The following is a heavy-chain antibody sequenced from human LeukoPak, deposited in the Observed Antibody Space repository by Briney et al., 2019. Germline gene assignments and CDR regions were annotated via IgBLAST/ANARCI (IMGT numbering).Heavy chain of an antibody. CDR2: IYYSGST. D-gene: IGHD1-26*01. J-gene: IGHJ1*01. CDR3: ARQDSGSSTYFQH. V-gene: IGHV4-59*08. CDR1: GGSISSYY. Sequence: PSETLSLTCTVSGGSISSYYWSWIRQPPGKGLEWIGYIYYSGSTNYNPSLKSRVTISVDTSKNQFSLKLSSVTAEATAVYYCARQDSGSSTYFQHWGQGTLVTVSS.